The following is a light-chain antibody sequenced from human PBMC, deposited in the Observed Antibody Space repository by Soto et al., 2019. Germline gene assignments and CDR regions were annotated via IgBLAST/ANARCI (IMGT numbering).Light chain of an antibody. CDR2: AAS. CDR1: QGISNW. J-gene: IGKJ4*01. Sequence: DIQMTQSPSSVSASVGDRVTITCRASQGISNWLAWYQQQPGKAPKLLIYAASSLQSGVPSRISGGGSGTHFTLIISSLQPEDLATYYCQQTNTFLPLSFGGGTKVEIK. V-gene: IGKV1-12*01. CDR3: QQTNTFLPLS.